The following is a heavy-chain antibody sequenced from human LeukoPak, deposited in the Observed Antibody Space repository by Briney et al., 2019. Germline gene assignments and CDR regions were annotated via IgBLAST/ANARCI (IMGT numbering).Heavy chain of an antibody. D-gene: IGHD2/OR15-2a*01. Sequence: ASVKVSRKTSGYTFTKYALNWVRQAPGQGLEWMGWINTDAGKSTHAQDFTGRFVFSLNTSVNTAYLHISSLQTEDTAVYYCARRGLEYTIDYWGQGTLVTVSS. CDR2: INTDAGKS. CDR1: GYTFTKYA. CDR3: ARRGLEYTIDY. V-gene: IGHV7-4-1*02. J-gene: IGHJ4*02.